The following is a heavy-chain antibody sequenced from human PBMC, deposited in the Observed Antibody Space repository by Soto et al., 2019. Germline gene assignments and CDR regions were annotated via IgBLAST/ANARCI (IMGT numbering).Heavy chain of an antibody. CDR3: ARDMTTVTNLDY. Sequence: SETLCLTCAVYGGSFSGYYWSWIRQPPGKGLEWIAEIDHSGSTNYNPSLKSRVTISVDTSKNQFSLKLSSVTAADTAVYYCARDMTTVTNLDYWGQGTLVTVSS. CDR1: GGSFSGYY. D-gene: IGHD4-17*01. CDR2: IDHSGST. V-gene: IGHV4-34*01. J-gene: IGHJ4*02.